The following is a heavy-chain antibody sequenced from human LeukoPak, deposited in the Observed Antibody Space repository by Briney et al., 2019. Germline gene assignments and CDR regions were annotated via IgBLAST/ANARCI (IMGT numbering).Heavy chain of an antibody. J-gene: IGHJ4*02. CDR2: INPNSGGT. CDR3: ARLKDYYDSSGYYYDYLRYFDY. Sequence: ASVKVSCKASGYTFTGYYMHWVRQAPGQGLEWMGWINPNSGGTNYAQKFQGRVTMTRDTSISTAYMELSRLRSDDTAVYYCARLKDYYDSSGYYYDYLRYFDYWGQGTLVTVSS. CDR1: GYTFTGYY. D-gene: IGHD3-22*01. V-gene: IGHV1-2*02.